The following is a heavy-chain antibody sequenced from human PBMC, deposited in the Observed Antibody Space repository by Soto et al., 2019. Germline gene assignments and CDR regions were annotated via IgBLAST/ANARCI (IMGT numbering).Heavy chain of an antibody. J-gene: IGHJ6*02. Sequence: EVQLLESGGGLVQPGGSLRLSCAASEFTFSSYSMIWVRQAPGKGLEWVSGVNGGGDITYYAESVKGRFTTSRDNSKNALYLQMTSLSAEDTAVFYCARGHFGVTMDVWGQGTTVTVSS. CDR3: ARGHFGVTMDV. D-gene: IGHD3-3*01. CDR2: VNGGGDIT. V-gene: IGHV3-23*01. CDR1: EFTFSSYS.